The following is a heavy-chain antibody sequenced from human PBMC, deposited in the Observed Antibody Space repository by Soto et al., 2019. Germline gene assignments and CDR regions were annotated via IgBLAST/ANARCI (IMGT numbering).Heavy chain of an antibody. D-gene: IGHD3-22*01. Sequence: ASVKVSCKASGYTFTSYAMHWVRQAPGQRLEWMGWINAGNGNTKYSQKFQGRVTITRDTSASTAYMELSSLRSEDTAVYYCARAYSSGYYRPGLDYWGQGTLVTVSS. V-gene: IGHV1-3*01. J-gene: IGHJ4*02. CDR3: ARAYSSGYYRPGLDY. CDR1: GYTFTSYA. CDR2: INAGNGNT.